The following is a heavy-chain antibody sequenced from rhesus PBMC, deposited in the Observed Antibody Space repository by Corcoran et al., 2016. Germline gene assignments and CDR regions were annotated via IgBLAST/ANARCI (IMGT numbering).Heavy chain of an antibody. J-gene: IGHJ1*01. CDR2: ISGSGGST. CDR3: ARDRLDWLFFEYFEF. D-gene: IGHD3-3*01. Sequence: QVQLQESGPGLVKPSETLSLTCAVSGGSISSNYWSWNRQPPGTGLEWIGRISGSGGSTDYNPSLKSRVTISTDTSKNQFSLKLSSVTAADTAVYYCARDRLDWLFFEYFEFWGQGALVTVSS. V-gene: IGHV4-173*01. CDR1: GGSISSNY.